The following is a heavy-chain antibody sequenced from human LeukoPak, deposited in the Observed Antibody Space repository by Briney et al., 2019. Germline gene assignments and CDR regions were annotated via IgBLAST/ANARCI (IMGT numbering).Heavy chain of an antibody. V-gene: IGHV3-30*18. CDR2: ISYDGSNK. CDR1: GFTFSSYG. D-gene: IGHD1-26*01. Sequence: GRSLRLSCAASGFTFSSYGMHWVRRAPGKGLEWVAVISYDGSNKYYADSVKGRFTISRDNSKNTLYLQMNSLRAEDTAVYYCAKESSGSHFDYWGQGTLVTVSS. CDR3: AKESSGSHFDY. J-gene: IGHJ4*02.